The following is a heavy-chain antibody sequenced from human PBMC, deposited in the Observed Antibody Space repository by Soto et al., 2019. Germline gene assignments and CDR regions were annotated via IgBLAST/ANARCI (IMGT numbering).Heavy chain of an antibody. CDR2: ISGGGGSA. D-gene: IGHD6-13*01. Sequence: EVQLLESGGGLVQPGGSLRLSCAASGVTFSSDAMNWVRQTPGKGLEWVSIISGGGGSAYYADSVKGRFSISRDNSKNTLYLQMNSLRAEDTAVYYCAKVGSSWYSHFDYWGQGTLVTVSS. CDR3: AKVGSSWYSHFDY. V-gene: IGHV3-23*01. CDR1: GVTFSSDA. J-gene: IGHJ4*02.